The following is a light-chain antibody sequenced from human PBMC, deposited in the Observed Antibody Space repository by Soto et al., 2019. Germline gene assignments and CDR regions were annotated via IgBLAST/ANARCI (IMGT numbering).Light chain of an antibody. CDR1: RSNIGNNA. Sequence: QSVLTQTPSASGTPGQTVTISCSGSRSNIGNNAVSWYQQFPGTAPKLLIYNSNQRPAGVPDRFSGSKSGTSASLAISGLQSEDEADYYCATWDDSLNARGVLGGGTKLTVL. CDR3: ATWDDSLNARGV. CDR2: NSN. V-gene: IGLV1-44*01. J-gene: IGLJ3*02.